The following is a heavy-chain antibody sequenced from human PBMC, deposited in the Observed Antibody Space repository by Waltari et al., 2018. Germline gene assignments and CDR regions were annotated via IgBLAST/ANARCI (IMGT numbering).Heavy chain of an antibody. V-gene: IGHV4-59*01. CDR1: GGSISSYY. CDR3: ARQGYYYDSSGYPHLGWFDP. Sequence: QVQLQESGPGLVKPSETLSLTCTVSGGSISSYYWSWIRQPPGKGLEWIGYIYYSGGTNYNPSLKSRVTISVDTSKNQFSLKLSSVTAADTAVYYCARQGYYYDSSGYPHLGWFDPWGQGTLVTVSS. CDR2: IYYSGGT. J-gene: IGHJ5*02. D-gene: IGHD3-22*01.